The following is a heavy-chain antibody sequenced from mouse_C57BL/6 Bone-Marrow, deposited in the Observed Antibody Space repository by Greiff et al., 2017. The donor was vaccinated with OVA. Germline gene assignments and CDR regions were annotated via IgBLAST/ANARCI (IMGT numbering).Heavy chain of an antibody. D-gene: IGHD1-1*02. CDR3: ASYGGWFAY. CDR2: IWSGGST. V-gene: IGHV2-2*01. CDR1: GFSLTSYG. J-gene: IGHJ3*01. Sequence: QVQLQQSGPGLVQPSQCLSITCTASGFSLTSYGVHWVRQSPGKGLAWLGVIWSGGSTDYNAAFIPRLGISKDKSKSQVFFKMNSLQADDTTINYCASYGGWFAYWGQGTLVTVSA.